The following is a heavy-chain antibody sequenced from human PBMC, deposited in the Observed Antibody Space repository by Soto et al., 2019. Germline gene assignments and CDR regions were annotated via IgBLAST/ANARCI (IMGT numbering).Heavy chain of an antibody. V-gene: IGHV4-59*01. CDR1: GGSISSYY. CDR2: SYYSGST. CDR3: AKEFKGNRYFDY. Sequence: SETLSLTCTVSGGSISSYYWSWIRQPPGKGLEWIGYSYYSGSTNYNPSLKSRVTISVDTSKNQFSLKLSSVTAADTAVYYCAKEFKGNRYFDYWGQGTLVTVSS. J-gene: IGHJ4*02.